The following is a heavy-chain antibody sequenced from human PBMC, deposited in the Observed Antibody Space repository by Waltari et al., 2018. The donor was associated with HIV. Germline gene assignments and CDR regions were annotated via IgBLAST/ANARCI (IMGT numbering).Heavy chain of an antibody. D-gene: IGHD2-2*01. CDR1: GFSFSTSW. V-gene: IGHV3-7*01. CDR3: ARYANLEN. CDR2: VSPDGRDK. Sequence: EVQLVESGGGLVQPGGSLRLSCAASGFSFSTSWMSWVRPAPGKGVEWVANVSPDGRDKFYVDSVKGRFTISRDNARSSLFLQMNSLRAADTAVYYCARYANLENWGQGTRVTVSS. J-gene: IGHJ4*02.